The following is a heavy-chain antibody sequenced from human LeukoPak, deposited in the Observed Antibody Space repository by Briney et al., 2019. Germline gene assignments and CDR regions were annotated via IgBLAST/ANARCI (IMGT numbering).Heavy chain of an antibody. D-gene: IGHD1-1*01. V-gene: IGHV4-4*07. Sequence: SETLSLTCAVSGGSISTYYWSWIRQPAGKGLEWIGRIYTSGSTNYNPSLKSRVTISLDKSKNQFSLDLSSVTAADTAMYYCAKGKRNEFDAFDIWGQGTMVTVSS. CDR1: GGSISTYY. J-gene: IGHJ3*02. CDR2: IYTSGST. CDR3: AKGKRNEFDAFDI.